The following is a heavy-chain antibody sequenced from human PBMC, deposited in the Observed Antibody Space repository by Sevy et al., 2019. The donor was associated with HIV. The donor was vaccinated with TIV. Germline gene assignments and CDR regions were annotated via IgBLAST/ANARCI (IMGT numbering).Heavy chain of an antibody. CDR1: GFTFSSYA. D-gene: IGHD6-19*01. CDR3: AKDAFQWLEVYYFDY. CDR2: ISGSGGST. V-gene: IGHV3-23*01. Sequence: LSLTCAASGFTFSSYAMSWVRQAPGKGLEWVSAISGSGGSTYYADSVKGRFTISRDNSKNTLYLQMNSLRDEDTAVYYCAKDAFQWLEVYYFDYWGQGTLVTVSS. J-gene: IGHJ4*02.